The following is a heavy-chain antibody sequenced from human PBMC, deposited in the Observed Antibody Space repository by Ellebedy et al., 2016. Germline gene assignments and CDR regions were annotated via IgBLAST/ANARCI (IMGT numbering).Heavy chain of an antibody. CDR1: GYTFTSYA. V-gene: IGHV1-3*01. CDR3: AIGGAIFYYYGMDV. D-gene: IGHD2-2*02. Sequence: ASVKVSCXASGYTFTSYAMHWVRQAPGQRLEWMGWINAGNGNTKYSQKLQGRVTMTTDTSTSTAYMELRSLRSDDTAVYYCAIGGAIFYYYGMDVWGQGTTVTVSS. CDR2: INAGNGNT. J-gene: IGHJ6*02.